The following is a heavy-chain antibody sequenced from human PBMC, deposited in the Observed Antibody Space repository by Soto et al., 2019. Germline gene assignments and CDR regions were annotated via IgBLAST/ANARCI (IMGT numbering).Heavy chain of an antibody. D-gene: IGHD6-19*01. V-gene: IGHV2-26*01. J-gene: IGHJ6*03. CDR1: GFSLSNARMG. CDR3: ARRTPRYSRGSYYYVDV. CDR2: SFSNDEK. Sequence: QVTLKESGPVLVKPTETLTLTCTVSGFSLSNARMGVSWIRQPPGKALEWLAHSFSNDEKSYSTSLKSRLPIPEDTSNSQVVHTMTNMDPVDTGTYYCARRTPRYSRGSYYYVDVWGKGTTVTVSS.